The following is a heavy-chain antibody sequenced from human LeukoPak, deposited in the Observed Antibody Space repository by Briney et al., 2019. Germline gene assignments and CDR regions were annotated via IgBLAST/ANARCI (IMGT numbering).Heavy chain of an antibody. V-gene: IGHV4-39*07. J-gene: IGHJ4*02. D-gene: IGHD6-19*01. CDR1: GDSISSTNYY. Sequence: PSETLSLTCTVSGDSISSTNYYWGWIRQPPGKGLEWIGSIYYSGSTYYNPSLKSRVTISVDKSKNQFSLKLSSVTAADTAVYYCARYDVGWYYFDYWGQGTLVTVSS. CDR2: IYYSGST. CDR3: ARYDVGWYYFDY.